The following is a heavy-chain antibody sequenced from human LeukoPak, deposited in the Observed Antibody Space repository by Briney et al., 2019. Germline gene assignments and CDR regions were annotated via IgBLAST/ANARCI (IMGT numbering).Heavy chain of an antibody. D-gene: IGHD3-22*01. CDR3: ARTAPYYYDSSGSNDY. CDR1: GYTFTSYD. CDR2: MNPNSGNT. V-gene: IGHV1-8*01. J-gene: IGHJ4*02. Sequence: ASVKVSCKASGYTFTSYDINWVRQATGQGLEWMGWMNPNSGNTGYAQKFQGRVTMTRNTSISTAYMELSSLRSEDTAVYYCARTAPYYYDSSGSNDYWGQATLVTVSS.